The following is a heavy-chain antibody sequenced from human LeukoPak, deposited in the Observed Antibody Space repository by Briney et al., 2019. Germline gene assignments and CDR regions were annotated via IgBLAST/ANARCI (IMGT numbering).Heavy chain of an antibody. CDR1: GFTFSSYG. V-gene: IGHV3-30*19. Sequence: GGSLRLSCAASGFTFSSYGMHWVRQAPGKGLEWVAVISYDGSNKYYADSVKGRFTISRDNSKNTLYLQMNSLRAEDTAVYYCARGPQGVDAFDIWGQGTMVTVSS. CDR2: ISYDGSNK. D-gene: IGHD2-8*01. CDR3: ARGPQGVDAFDI. J-gene: IGHJ3*02.